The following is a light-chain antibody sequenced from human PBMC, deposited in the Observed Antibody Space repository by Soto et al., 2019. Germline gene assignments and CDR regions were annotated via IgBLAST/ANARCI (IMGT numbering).Light chain of an antibody. Sequence: NQLTQSRGTLALSPGERATLSCRASQSVSSSYLARYQQKPGQAPRLLIYGASSRATGIPDRFSGSGSGTDFTLTISRLEPEDFAVYYCQQYGAGWTFGQGTRWIS. CDR1: QSVSSSY. V-gene: IGKV3-20*01. J-gene: IGKJ1*01. CDR2: GAS. CDR3: QQYGAGWT.